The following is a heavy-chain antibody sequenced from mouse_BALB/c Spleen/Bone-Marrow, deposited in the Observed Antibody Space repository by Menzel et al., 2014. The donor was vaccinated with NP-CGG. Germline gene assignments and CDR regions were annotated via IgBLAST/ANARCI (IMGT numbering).Heavy chain of an antibody. CDR1: GYAFSSYW. J-gene: IGHJ2*01. V-gene: IGHV1-80*01. CDR3: ARRGYYGSSYYFDY. Sequence: VKLVESGAELVRPGSSVKISCKASGYAFSSYWMSWVKQRPGQGLEWIGQIYPGDGDTNYNGKFKGKATLTADKSSSTAYMQLSSLTSEDSAVYFCARRGYYGSSYYFDYWGQGTTLTVSS. CDR2: IYPGDGDT. D-gene: IGHD1-1*01.